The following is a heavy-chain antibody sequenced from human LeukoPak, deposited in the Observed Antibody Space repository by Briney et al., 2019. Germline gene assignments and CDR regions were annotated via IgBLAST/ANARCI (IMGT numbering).Heavy chain of an antibody. V-gene: IGHV3-23*01. CDR3: AGVYSYGYFAFDY. J-gene: IGHJ4*02. Sequence: PGGSLRLSCAASGFTFSSYAMSWVRQAPGKGLEWVSAISGSGGSTYYADSVKGRFTISRDNSKNTLYLQMNSLRAEDTAVYYCAGVYSYGYFAFDYWGQGTLVTVSS. CDR2: ISGSGGST. D-gene: IGHD5-18*01. CDR1: GFTFSSYA.